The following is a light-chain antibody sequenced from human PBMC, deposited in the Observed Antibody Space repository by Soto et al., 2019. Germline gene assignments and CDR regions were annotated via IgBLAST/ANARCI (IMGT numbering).Light chain of an antibody. CDR3: SSYAGSHFVV. CDR2: EVS. J-gene: IGLJ2*01. V-gene: IGLV2-8*01. CDR1: SSEVGGYNY. Sequence: QSALTQPPSASGSPGQSVTISCTGTSSEVGGYNYVSWYQQHPGKAPKLMIYEVSKRPSGVPDRFSGSKSGNTASLTVSGLQAEDEADYYRSSYAGSHFVVFGGGTKLTVL.